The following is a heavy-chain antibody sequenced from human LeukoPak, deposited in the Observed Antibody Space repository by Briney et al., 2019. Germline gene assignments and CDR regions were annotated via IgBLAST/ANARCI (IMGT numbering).Heavy chain of an antibody. V-gene: IGHV3-7*05. J-gene: IGHJ1*01. CDR3: AKDRSGCSGGSCYLAEYFQH. CDR2: IKQDGSEK. Sequence: GGPLRLSCAASGYTFSSYWMTWVRQTPGKGLEWVANIKQDGSEKYYVDSVKGRFTISRDNAKDSLFLQMNSLRAEDTAVYYCAKDRSGCSGGSCYLAEYFQHWGQGTLVTVSS. CDR1: GYTFSSYW. D-gene: IGHD2-15*01.